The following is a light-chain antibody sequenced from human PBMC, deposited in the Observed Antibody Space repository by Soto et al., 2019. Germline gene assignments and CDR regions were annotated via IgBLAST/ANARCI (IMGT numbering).Light chain of an antibody. J-gene: IGKJ1*01. Sequence: EIVLTQSPGTLSLSPGERATLSCRASQSVSSSFLAWYQQKPGQAPRLLIYGASIRATGITDRFSGSGSGTDFPLTSSRVEPEDFAVDYCQQYGSSPWTFGQGTKVEIK. CDR2: GAS. CDR3: QQYGSSPWT. V-gene: IGKV3-20*01. CDR1: QSVSSSF.